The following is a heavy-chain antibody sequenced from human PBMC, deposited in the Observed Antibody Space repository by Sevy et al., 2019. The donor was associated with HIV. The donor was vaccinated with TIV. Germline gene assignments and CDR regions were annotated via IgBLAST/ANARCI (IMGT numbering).Heavy chain of an antibody. V-gene: IGHV5-10-1*01. J-gene: IGHJ3*02. CDR3: ATTGAYCGGDCYSGENNAFDI. Sequence: GESLKISCKGSGYSFTSYWISWVRQMPGKGLEWMGRIDPSDSYTNYSPSFQGHVTISADKSISTAYLQWSSLKASDTAMYYCATTGAYCGGDCYSGENNAFDIWGQRTMVTVSS. CDR1: GYSFTSYW. D-gene: IGHD2-21*02. CDR2: IDPSDSYT.